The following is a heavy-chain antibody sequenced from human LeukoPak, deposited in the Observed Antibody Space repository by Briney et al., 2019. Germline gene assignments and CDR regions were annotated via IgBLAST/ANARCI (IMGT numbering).Heavy chain of an antibody. Sequence: PGGSLRLSCAASGFTFSSYGMHWVRQAPGKGLEWVAFIRYDGSNKYYADSVKGRFTISRDNSKNTLYLQMNSQRAEDTAVYYCAKGPRVVPAAKEFDYWGQGTLVTVSS. CDR2: IRYDGSNK. D-gene: IGHD2-2*01. V-gene: IGHV3-30*02. CDR1: GFTFSSYG. J-gene: IGHJ4*02. CDR3: AKGPRVVPAAKEFDY.